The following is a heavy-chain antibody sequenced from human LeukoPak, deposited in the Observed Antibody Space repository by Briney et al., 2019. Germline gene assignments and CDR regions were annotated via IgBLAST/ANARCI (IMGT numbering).Heavy chain of an antibody. Sequence: KPSETLSLTCAVYGGSFSGYHWSWIRQPPGKGLEWIGEINHGGSTSYNPSLKTRVIISVDTSNNQFSLKLSSVTAADTAVYYCAREVDYYGSGSYYRFYNWFDPWGQGTLVTVSS. CDR3: AREVDYYGSGSYYRFYNWFDP. D-gene: IGHD3-10*01. V-gene: IGHV4-34*01. CDR2: INHGGST. J-gene: IGHJ5*02. CDR1: GGSFSGYH.